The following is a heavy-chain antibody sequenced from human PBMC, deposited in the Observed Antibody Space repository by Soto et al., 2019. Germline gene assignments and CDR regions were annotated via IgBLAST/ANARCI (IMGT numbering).Heavy chain of an antibody. V-gene: IGHV3-23*01. Sequence: VGSLRLSCAASGFTFSSYAMSWVRQAPGKGLEWVSAISGSGGSTYYADSVKGRFTISRDNSKNTLYLQMNSLRAEDTAVYYCAKVCTGTVTRSFFDYWGQGTLVTVSS. CDR2: ISGSGGST. CDR3: AKVCTGTVTRSFFDY. D-gene: IGHD4-17*01. J-gene: IGHJ4*02. CDR1: GFTFSSYA.